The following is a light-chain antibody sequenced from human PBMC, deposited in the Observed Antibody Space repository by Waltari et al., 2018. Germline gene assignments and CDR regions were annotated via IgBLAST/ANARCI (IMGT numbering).Light chain of an antibody. CDR2: DVS. Sequence: QSALTQPRPVSGSPGQSVTISCTGTSSYVGTYKYVSWHQQHPGQAPKLIIFDVSKRPSGVPDRFSGSKSGDTASLTISGLQAEDEADYYCCSYTVSNTLLFGGGTKLTVL. CDR1: SSYVGTYKY. J-gene: IGLJ3*02. V-gene: IGLV2-11*01. CDR3: CSYTVSNTLL.